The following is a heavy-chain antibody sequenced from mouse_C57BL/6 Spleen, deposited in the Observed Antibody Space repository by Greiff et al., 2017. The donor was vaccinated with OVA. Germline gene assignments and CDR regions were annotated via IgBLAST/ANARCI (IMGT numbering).Heavy chain of an antibody. CDR1: GFTFSDYG. D-gene: IGHD2-1*01. Sequence: EVQRVESGGGLVKPGGSLKLSCAASGFTFSDYGMHWVRQAPEKGLEWVAYISSGSSTIYYADTVKGRFTISRDNAKNTLFLQMTSLRSEDTAMYYCARLGGNPYWYFDVWGTGTTVTVSS. CDR2: ISSGSSTI. J-gene: IGHJ1*03. CDR3: ARLGGNPYWYFDV. V-gene: IGHV5-17*01.